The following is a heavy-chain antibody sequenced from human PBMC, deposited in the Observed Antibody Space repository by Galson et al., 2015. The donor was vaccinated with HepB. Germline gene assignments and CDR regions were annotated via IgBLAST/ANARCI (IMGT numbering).Heavy chain of an antibody. CDR2: IGGNGVNT. Sequence: SLRLSCAASGFAFSTYAMSWVRQAPGKGLEWVSTIGGNGVNTYYAGSVKGRFTISRDNSRNTLYLQMNSLRADDSALYYCAKGRLLNDYWGQGTLVIVSS. CDR1: GFAFSTYA. V-gene: IGHV3-23*01. CDR3: AKGRLLNDY. J-gene: IGHJ4*02. D-gene: IGHD3-22*01.